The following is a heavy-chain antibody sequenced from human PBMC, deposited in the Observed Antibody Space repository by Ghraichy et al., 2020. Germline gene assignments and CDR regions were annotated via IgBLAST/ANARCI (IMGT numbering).Heavy chain of an antibody. CDR2: IYYSGST. D-gene: IGHD3-3*01. V-gene: IGHV4-39*07. J-gene: IGHJ5*02. Sequence: SETLSLTCTVSGGSISSSSYYWGWIRQPPGKGLEWIGSIYYSGSTYYNPSLKSRVTISVDTSKNQFSLKLSSVTAADTAVYYCARHATLSLINYDFWSGSHGWFDPWGQGTLVTVSS. CDR3: ARHATLSLINYDFWSGSHGWFDP. CDR1: GGSISSSSYY.